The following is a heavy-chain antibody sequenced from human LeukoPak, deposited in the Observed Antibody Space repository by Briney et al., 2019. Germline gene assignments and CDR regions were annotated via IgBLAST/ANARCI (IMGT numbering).Heavy chain of an antibody. V-gene: IGHV3-74*01. J-gene: IGHJ4*02. CDR2: SNSDGSST. Sequence: GGSLRLSCAASGFTFRSYWMHWVRQAPGKGLVWVSRSNSDGSSTTCADSVKGRFTVSRDNAKNTLYLQMNSLRAEDTAVYYCAREDFNDYYSDYWGQGTLVTVSS. CDR3: AREDFNDYYSDY. D-gene: IGHD2-21*02. CDR1: GFTFRSYW.